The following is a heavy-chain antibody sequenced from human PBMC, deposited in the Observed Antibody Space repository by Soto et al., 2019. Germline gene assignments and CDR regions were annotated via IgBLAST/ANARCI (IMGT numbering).Heavy chain of an antibody. CDR2: MKQDGSEK. Sequence: TGGSLRLSCAASGFTFRSYWMSWFRQAPGEGLEWVADMKQDGSEKYYVESVKGRFTISRDNAKNSLYLQMNSLRVEDTAVYYCARVDCSSTNCYNLYYGRDVWGQGTTVTVSS. D-gene: IGHD2-2*02. CDR1: GFTFRSYW. V-gene: IGHV3-7*04. J-gene: IGHJ6*02. CDR3: ARVDCSSTNCYNLYYGRDV.